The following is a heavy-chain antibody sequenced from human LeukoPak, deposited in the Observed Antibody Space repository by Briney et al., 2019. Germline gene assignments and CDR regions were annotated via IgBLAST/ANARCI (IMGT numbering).Heavy chain of an antibody. V-gene: IGHV1-18*01. Sequence: ASVKVSCKVSGYTLTGLSMHWVRQAPGQGLEWMGWISAYNGNTNYAQKLQGRVTMTTDTSTSTAYMELRSLRSDDTAVYYCARVKRYWFDPWGQGTLVTVSS. CDR1: GYTLTGLS. CDR2: ISAYNGNT. D-gene: IGHD5-24*01. J-gene: IGHJ5*02. CDR3: ARVKRYWFDP.